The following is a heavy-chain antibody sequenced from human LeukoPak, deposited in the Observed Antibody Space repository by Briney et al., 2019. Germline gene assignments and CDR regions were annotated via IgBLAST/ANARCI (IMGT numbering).Heavy chain of an antibody. V-gene: IGHV3-74*01. CDR1: GFTLSGYW. J-gene: IGHJ2*01. CDR3: AKDSSSGWYLNWYFDL. D-gene: IGHD6-19*01. Sequence: LSGGSLRLSCAASGFTLSGYWLIHWVRQVPGKGLQWVSRINGDGSIKTAGSYTGYADSVKGRFTISRDNAKNSLYLQMNSLRAEDMALYYCAKDSSSGWYLNWYFDLWGRGTLVTVSS. CDR2: INGDGSIK.